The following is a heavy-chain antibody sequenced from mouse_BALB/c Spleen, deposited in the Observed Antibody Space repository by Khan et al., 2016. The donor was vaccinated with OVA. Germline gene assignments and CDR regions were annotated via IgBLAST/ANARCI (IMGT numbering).Heavy chain of an antibody. V-gene: IGHV5-6*01. J-gene: IGHJ3*01. Sequence: EVKVVESGGDLVKPGGSLKLSCAASGFTFSSYSMSWVRQTPDMRLEWVASISSGGDYTYYPVIVKGRFTIFRDNAKNTLYIEMSSLKSEDSAMYYCASHLSGSFGYVGQGSLVTVSA. D-gene: IGHD1-3*01. CDR2: ISSGGDYT. CDR1: GFTFSSYS. CDR3: ASHLSGSFGY.